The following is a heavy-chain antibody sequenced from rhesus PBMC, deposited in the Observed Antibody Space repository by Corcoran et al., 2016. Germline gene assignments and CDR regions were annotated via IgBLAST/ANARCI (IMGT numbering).Heavy chain of an antibody. V-gene: IGHV4-127*01. CDR2: IDGTKGKT. CDR3: ARGNPPDY. Sequence: QVQLQESGPGLVKPSETLSLTCAVSGFSISFGYGWTWIRPPPGKGLERMGYIDGTKGKTNYKPPLKSRVTSSKDTSKNQFSLKLNSVTAADTAVYYCARGNPPDYWGQGVLVTVSS. CDR1: GFSISFGYG. J-gene: IGHJ4*01.